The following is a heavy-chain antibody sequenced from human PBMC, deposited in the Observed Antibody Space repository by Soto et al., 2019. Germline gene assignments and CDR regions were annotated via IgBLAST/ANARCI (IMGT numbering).Heavy chain of an antibody. CDR1: GFTFSSYA. J-gene: IGHJ6*02. V-gene: IGHV3-23*01. CDR3: ATHCSSTSCYALYYYYGMDV. CDR2: ISGSGGST. Sequence: GGSLRLSCAASGFTFSSYAMSWVRQAPGKGLGWVSAISGSGGSTYYADSVKGRFTISRDNSKNTLYLQMNSLRAEDTAVYYCATHCSSTSCYALYYYYGMDVWGQGTTVTVSS. D-gene: IGHD2-2*01.